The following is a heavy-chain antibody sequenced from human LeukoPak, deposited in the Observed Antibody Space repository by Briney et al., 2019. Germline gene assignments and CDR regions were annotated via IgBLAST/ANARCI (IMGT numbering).Heavy chain of an antibody. CDR1: GFTFSSYG. D-gene: IGHD3-10*01. Sequence: RESLRLSCAAAGFTFSSYGMHWVRQAPGKGREWVAVVLFDVSNKYYADSVKGRLPIPKDNSKNTLYLQIHSMRAEDTAVYYCAKPRDYYGSGSYYNYFDYWGQGTLVTVSS. CDR2: VLFDVSNK. J-gene: IGHJ4*02. CDR3: AKPRDYYGSGSYYNYFDY. V-gene: IGHV3-30*18.